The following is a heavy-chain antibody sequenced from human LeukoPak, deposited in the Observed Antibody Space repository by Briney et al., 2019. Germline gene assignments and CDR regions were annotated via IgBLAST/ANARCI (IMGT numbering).Heavy chain of an antibody. D-gene: IGHD6-6*01. J-gene: IGHJ4*02. Sequence: PGGSLRLSCTASGFTFSSYGMGWVRQAPGKGLEWVSGISGPGTSTYYGDSVKGRFTISRDNSKNTLYLQMNSLRADDTAVYYCAKSSLVIPYDYWGQGTLVTVSS. CDR1: GFTFSSYG. V-gene: IGHV3-23*01. CDR2: ISGPGTST. CDR3: AKSSLVIPYDY.